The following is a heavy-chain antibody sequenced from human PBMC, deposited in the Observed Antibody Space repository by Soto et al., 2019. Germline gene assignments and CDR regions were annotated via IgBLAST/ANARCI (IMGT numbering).Heavy chain of an antibody. Sequence: PGGSLRLSCAASGFTFSSYGMHWVRQAPGKGLEWVAVISYDGSNKYYADSVKGRFTISRDNSKNTLYLQMNSLRAEDTAVYYCAKDPGGSSAYYYYYGMDVWGQGTTVTVS. CDR2: ISYDGSNK. CDR1: GFTFSSYG. J-gene: IGHJ6*02. CDR3: AKDPGGSSAYYYYYGMDV. V-gene: IGHV3-30*18. D-gene: IGHD6-6*01.